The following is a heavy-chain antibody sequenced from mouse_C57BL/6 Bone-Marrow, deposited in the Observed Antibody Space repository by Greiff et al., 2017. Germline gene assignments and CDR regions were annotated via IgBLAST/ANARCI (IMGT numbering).Heavy chain of an antibody. Sequence: EVQLQQSGAELVRPGASVKLSCTASSFNIKDDYMHWVKQRPEQGLEWIGWIDPENGDTEYASKFQGKATITADTASNTAYLQLSSLTSEDTAVYYCTTGHYYSSSYVGWYFDVWGTGTTVTVSS. CDR3: TTGHYYSSSYVGWYFDV. CDR2: IDPENGDT. CDR1: SFNIKDDY. J-gene: IGHJ1*03. V-gene: IGHV14-4*01. D-gene: IGHD1-1*01.